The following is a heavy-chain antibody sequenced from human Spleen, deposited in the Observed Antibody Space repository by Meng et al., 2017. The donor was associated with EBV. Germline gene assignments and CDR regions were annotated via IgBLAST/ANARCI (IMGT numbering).Heavy chain of an antibody. J-gene: IGHJ4*02. CDR1: GGSFSGYY. CDR2: INHSGST. Sequence: QVQLQQWGAGLLKPSXTLXLTCAVYGGSFSGYYWSWIRQPPGKGLEWIGEINHSGSTNYNPPLKSRVTISVDTSKNQFSLKLSSVTAADTAVYFCARDIRPLGDFGLWGQGTLVTVSS. V-gene: IGHV4-34*01. D-gene: IGHD3-16*01. CDR3: ARDIRPLGDFGL.